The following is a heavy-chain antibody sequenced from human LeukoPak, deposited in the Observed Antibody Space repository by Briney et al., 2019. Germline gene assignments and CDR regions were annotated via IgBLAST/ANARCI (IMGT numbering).Heavy chain of an antibody. CDR1: GDSISSYY. J-gene: IGHJ4*02. CDR3: ARDEKTDDGGGYAPRFDQ. D-gene: IGHD3-22*01. CDR2: VYTTGST. V-gene: IGHV4-4*07. Sequence: SETLSLTCTVSGDSISSYYWSWIRQSAGKGLEWIGRVYTTGSTNYNPSLKGRVSMSVDTSNNQFSLNLNSVTAADTAVYYCARDEKTDDGGGYAPRFDQWGRGALVTVSS.